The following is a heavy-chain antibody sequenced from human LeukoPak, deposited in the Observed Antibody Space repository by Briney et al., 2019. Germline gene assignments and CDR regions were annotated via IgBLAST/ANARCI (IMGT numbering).Heavy chain of an antibody. D-gene: IGHD3-9*01. CDR3: AKVTKTNYDILTGGFDY. J-gene: IGHJ4*02. CDR1: GFTFSSYA. Sequence: GGSLRLSCAASGFTFSSYAMSWVRQAPGKGLEWVSAISGSGGSTYYADSVKGRFTISRDNSKNTLYLQMNSLRAEDTAVYYCAKVTKTNYDILTGGFDYWGQGTLVTVSS. CDR2: ISGSGGST. V-gene: IGHV3-23*01.